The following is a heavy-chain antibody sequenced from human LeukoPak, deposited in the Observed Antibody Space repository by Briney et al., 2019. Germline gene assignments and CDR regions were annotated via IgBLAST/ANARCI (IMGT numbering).Heavy chain of an antibody. CDR2: ISSSSSYI. V-gene: IGHV3-21*01. J-gene: IGHJ4*02. D-gene: IGHD4-11*01. Sequence: GGSLRLSCAASGFPFSSFSMNWVRQAPGKGLEWVPSISSSSSYIYYADSLKGRFTISRDNAKNSLYLQMNSLRAEDTAVYYCARGDDYSRYYFDYWGQGTLVTVSS. CDR3: ARGDDYSRYYFDY. CDR1: GFPFSSFS.